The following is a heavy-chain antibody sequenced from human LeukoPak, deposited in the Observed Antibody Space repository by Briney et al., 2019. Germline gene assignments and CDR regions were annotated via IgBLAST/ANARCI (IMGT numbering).Heavy chain of an antibody. CDR2: ISGSGGST. V-gene: IGHV3-23*01. CDR3: AKAPYYDFWSGYYDWFDP. J-gene: IGHJ5*02. CDR1: GFTFSSYA. Sequence: PGGSLRLSCAASGFTFSSYAMSWVRQAPGKGLEWVSAISGSGGSTYNADSVKGRFTISRDNSKNTLYLQMNSLRAEDTAVYYCAKAPYYDFWSGYYDWFDPWGQGTLVTVSS. D-gene: IGHD3-3*01.